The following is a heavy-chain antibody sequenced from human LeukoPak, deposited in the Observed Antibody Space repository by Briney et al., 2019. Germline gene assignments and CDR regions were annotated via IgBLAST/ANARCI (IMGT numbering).Heavy chain of an antibody. J-gene: IGHJ6*03. CDR3: ARGKYQLLIAYQQGYYVDV. D-gene: IGHD2-2*01. V-gene: IGHV1-69*06. CDR1: GYTFTSYG. Sequence: SVKVSCKASGYTFTSYGISWVRLAPGHGLEWMGGIIPIFGSANYAQKFQGRVTITADKSTSTAYMELSSLRSENTAVYYCARGKYQLLIAYQQGYYVDVWGKGTTVTVSS. CDR2: IIPIFGSA.